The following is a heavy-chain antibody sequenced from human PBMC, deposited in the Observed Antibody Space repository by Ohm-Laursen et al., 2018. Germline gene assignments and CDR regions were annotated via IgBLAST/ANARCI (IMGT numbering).Heavy chain of an antibody. CDR1: GFTFDDYA. D-gene: IGHD2-21*01. V-gene: IGHV3-9*01. CDR2: ISWNSAII. J-gene: IGHJ6*02. Sequence: SLRLSCTAPGFTFDDYAMHWVRQAPGKGLEWVSGISWNSAIIGYADSVKGRFTISRDNAKNSLYLQMNSLKPEDTAFYYCAKIVDPNYYYYGMDVWGQGTTVTVSS. CDR3: AKIVDPNYYYYGMDV.